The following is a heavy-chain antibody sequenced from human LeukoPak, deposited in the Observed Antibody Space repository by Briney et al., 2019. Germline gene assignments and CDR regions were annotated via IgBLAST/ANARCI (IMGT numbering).Heavy chain of an antibody. Sequence: GGSLRLSCVASGFTFSSYTMHWVRQAPGKGLEWVAVVSHNGPDKYYADSVKGRFTISRDNSKNTVYLQMSSLRADHTPLYYCARDDYWGQGTLVTVSS. V-gene: IGHV3-30-3*01. CDR1: GFTFSSYT. J-gene: IGHJ4*02. CDR3: ARDDY. CDR2: VSHNGPDK.